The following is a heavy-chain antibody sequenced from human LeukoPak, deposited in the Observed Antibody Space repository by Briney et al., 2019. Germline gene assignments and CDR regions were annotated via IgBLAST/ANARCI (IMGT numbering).Heavy chain of an antibody. V-gene: IGHV3-7*01. J-gene: IGHJ3*02. D-gene: IGHD6-19*01. CDR1: EFKFSSYW. CDR3: ARSVSGAFGI. CDR2: IKPDGSEK. Sequence: GGSLRLSCAASEFKFSSYWMIWVRQAPGKGLEWVANIKPDGSEKYYVDSVKGRFTVSRDNARNSLYLQLDSLRAEDTAIYYCARSVSGAFGIWGQGTRVTVSS.